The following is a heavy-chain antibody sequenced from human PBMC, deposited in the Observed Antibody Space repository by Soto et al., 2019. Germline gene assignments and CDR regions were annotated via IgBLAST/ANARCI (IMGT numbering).Heavy chain of an antibody. CDR3: ARDLSASYGSGSYNY. CDR2: IIPIFGTA. J-gene: IGHJ4*02. CDR1: GGTFSSYA. V-gene: IGHV1-69*01. D-gene: IGHD3-10*01. Sequence: QVQLVQSGAEVKKPGSSVKVSCKASGGTFSSYAISWVRQAPGQGLECMGGIIPIFGTANYAQKFQGRVTITADESTSTAYMELSSLRSEDTAVYYCARDLSASYGSGSYNYWGQGTLVTVSS.